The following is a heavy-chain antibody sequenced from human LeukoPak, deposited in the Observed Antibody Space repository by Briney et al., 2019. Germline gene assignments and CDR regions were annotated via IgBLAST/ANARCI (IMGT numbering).Heavy chain of an antibody. CDR1: GFTFSGYS. J-gene: IGHJ6*04. V-gene: IGHV3-21*01. D-gene: IGHD2-2*01. CDR2: ISSSSSYI. Sequence: PGGSLRLSCAASGFTFSGYSMNWVRQAPGEGLEWVSSISSSSSYIYYADSVKGRFTISRDNAKNSLYLQMNSLRAEDTAVYYCAREDIVVVPAATRLYYYYGMDVWGKGTTVTVSS. CDR3: AREDIVVVPAATRLYYYYGMDV.